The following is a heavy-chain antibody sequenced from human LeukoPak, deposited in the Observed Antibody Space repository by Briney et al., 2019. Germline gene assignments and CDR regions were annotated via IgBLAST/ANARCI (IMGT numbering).Heavy chain of an antibody. Sequence: PGGSLRFSCAASGFTFTNYGMHWVRQARGKGLEWVALIWYDGSKQHYADSVKGRFTISRDNSNNTLYLQMNSLRAEDTAVYFCAKDGRSGLNYFYMDVWGKGATVTVSS. V-gene: IGHV3-33*06. CDR1: GFTFTNYG. CDR2: IWYDGSKQ. D-gene: IGHD2-15*01. J-gene: IGHJ6*03. CDR3: AKDGRSGLNYFYMDV.